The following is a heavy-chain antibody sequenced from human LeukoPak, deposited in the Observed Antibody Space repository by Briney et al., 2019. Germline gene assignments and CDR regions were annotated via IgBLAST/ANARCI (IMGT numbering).Heavy chain of an antibody. D-gene: IGHD3-10*01. CDR2: FYNSGST. CDR3: ASSGSGSYNPPFDY. Sequence: PSQTLSLTCTVSGGSISSGSYYWSWIRQPAGTGLEWVGRFYNSGSTNYNPSLKSRVTISVDTPKNQFSLKLSSVTAADTAVYYCASSGSGSYNPPFDYWGQGTLVTVSS. J-gene: IGHJ4*02. CDR1: GGSISSGSYY. V-gene: IGHV4-61*02.